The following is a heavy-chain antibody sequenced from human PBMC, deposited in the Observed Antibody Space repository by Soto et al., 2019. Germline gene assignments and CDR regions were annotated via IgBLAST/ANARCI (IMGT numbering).Heavy chain of an antibody. J-gene: IGHJ5*02. CDR2: IYYSGST. D-gene: IGHD3-3*01. CDR1: GGSISSGGYY. V-gene: IGHV4-31*03. Sequence: PSETLSLTCTVSGGSISSGGYYWSWIRQHPGKGLEWIGYIYYSGSTYYNPSLKSRVTISVDTSKNQFSLKLSSVTAADTAVYYCARYDFSSGYHQKWFDPWGQGTLVNVS. CDR3: ARYDFSSGYHQKWFDP.